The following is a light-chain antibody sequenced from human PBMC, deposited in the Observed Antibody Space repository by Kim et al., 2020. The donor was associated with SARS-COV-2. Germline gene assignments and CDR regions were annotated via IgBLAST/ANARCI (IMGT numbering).Light chain of an antibody. J-gene: IGKJ1*01. CDR3: QQTYNSPWT. CDR1: QTVSSY. V-gene: IGKV1-39*01. Sequence: DIQMTQSPSSLSASVGDRVTITCRASQTVSSYLNWYQQRPGKAPKLLISGASNLKSGVPSRFSGSGSWTDFTLTISSLQPADFATYFCQQTYNSPWTFGQGTKVDIK. CDR2: GAS.